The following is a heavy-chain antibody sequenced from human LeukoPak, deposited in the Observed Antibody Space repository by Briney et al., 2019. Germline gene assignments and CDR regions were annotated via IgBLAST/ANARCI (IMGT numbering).Heavy chain of an antibody. J-gene: IGHJ4*02. CDR1: GFTFTTYW. Sequence: PGGSLRLSCAASGFTFTTYWMGWVRQAPGKGPEWVANINQVGSSKYFVDSVKGRFIISRDNAKNSLYLQMNSLRDEDTAVYYCAKLGPPGRDHYLESWGQGTLVTVSS. CDR3: AKLGPPGRDHYLES. CDR2: INQVGSSK. D-gene: IGHD6-13*01. V-gene: IGHV3-7*01.